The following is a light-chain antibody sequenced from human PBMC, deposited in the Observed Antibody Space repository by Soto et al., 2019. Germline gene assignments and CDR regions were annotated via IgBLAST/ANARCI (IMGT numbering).Light chain of an antibody. CDR1: QSVTSN. V-gene: IGKV3-15*01. CDR3: QQYNTWPPWT. CDR2: GAS. Sequence: EVVMTQSPATLSVSPGERATLSCRASQSVTSNLAWYQQKPGRAPRLLIYGASTRATGVPARFSGSGSGTEFTLTISSLQSEDFAVYYCQQYNTWPPWTFGQGTKEEIK. J-gene: IGKJ1*01.